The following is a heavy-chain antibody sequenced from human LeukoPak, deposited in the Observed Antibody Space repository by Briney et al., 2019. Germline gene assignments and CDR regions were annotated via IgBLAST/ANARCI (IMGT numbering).Heavy chain of an antibody. CDR3: ARAPELRFLEWFSNYFDY. D-gene: IGHD3-3*01. CDR2: ISAYNGNT. J-gene: IGHJ4*02. CDR1: GYTFTSYG. V-gene: IGHV1-18*01. Sequence: GASVKVSCKASGYTFTSYGISWVRQAPGQGLEWMGWISAYNGNTNYAQKLQGRVTMTTDTSTSTAYMELRSLRSDDTAVYYCARAPELRFLEWFSNYFDYWGQGTLVTVSS.